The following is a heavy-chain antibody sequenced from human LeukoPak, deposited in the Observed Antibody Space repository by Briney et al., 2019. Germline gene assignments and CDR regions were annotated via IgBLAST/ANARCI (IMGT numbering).Heavy chain of an antibody. Sequence: ASVKVSCKASDYTFTRYGISWVRQAPGQGLEWMGWISAYNGNTNYAQKLQGRVTMTTDTSTSTAYMELRSLRSDDTAVYYCAREPAIVATTGAFDYWGQGTLVTVSS. CDR3: AREPAIVATTGAFDY. CDR2: ISAYNGNT. CDR1: DYTFTRYG. V-gene: IGHV1-18*01. D-gene: IGHD5-12*01. J-gene: IGHJ4*02.